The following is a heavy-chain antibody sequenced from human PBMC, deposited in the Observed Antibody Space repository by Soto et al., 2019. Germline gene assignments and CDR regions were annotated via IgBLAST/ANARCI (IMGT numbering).Heavy chain of an antibody. CDR1: GFTFSSYA. V-gene: IGHV3-23*01. D-gene: IGHD1-26*01. CDR2: ISGSGGST. CDR3: AIPPWYSRSHTGCP. J-gene: IGHJ1*01. Sequence: PGGSLRLSCAASGFTFSSYAMSWVRQAPGKGLEWVSAISGSGGSTYYADSVKGRFTISRDNSKNTLYLQMNSPRAEDTAVYYCAIPPWYSRSHTGCPWGQGTLVTVSS.